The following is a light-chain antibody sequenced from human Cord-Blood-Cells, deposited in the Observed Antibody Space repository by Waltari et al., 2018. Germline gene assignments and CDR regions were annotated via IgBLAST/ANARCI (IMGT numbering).Light chain of an antibody. Sequence: TLSLSPGERATLSCRASQSVSSYLAWYQQKPGQAPRLLIYDASNRATGIPARFSGSGSGTDFTLTISSLEPEDFAVYYCQQRSNWPTFGQGTKVEIK. J-gene: IGKJ1*01. CDR3: QQRSNWPT. V-gene: IGKV3-11*01. CDR1: QSVSSY. CDR2: DAS.